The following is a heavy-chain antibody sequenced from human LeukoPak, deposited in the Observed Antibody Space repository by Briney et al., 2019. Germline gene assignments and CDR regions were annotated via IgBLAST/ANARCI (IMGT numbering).Heavy chain of an antibody. CDR2: IYTSGST. D-gene: IGHD3-22*01. V-gene: IGHV4-61*02. Sequence: PSETLSLTCTVSGGSISSGSYYWSWIRQPAGKGLEWIGRIYTSGSTDYNPSLKSRVTISVDTSKNQFSLKLSSVTAADTAVYYCASELIDAFDIWGQGTMVTVSS. CDR1: GGSISSGSYY. CDR3: ASELIDAFDI. J-gene: IGHJ3*02.